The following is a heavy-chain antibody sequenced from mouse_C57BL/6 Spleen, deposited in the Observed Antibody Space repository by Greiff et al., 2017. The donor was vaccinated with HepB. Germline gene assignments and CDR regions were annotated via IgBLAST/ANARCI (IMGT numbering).Heavy chain of an antibody. CDR2: IEPSDSYT. J-gene: IGHJ3*01. CDR3: ARRLYYDYDGFAY. Sequence: VQLQQPGAELVMPGASVKLSCKASGYTFTSYWMHWVKQRPGQGLEWIGEIEPSDSYTNYNQKFKGKSTLTVDKSSSTAYMQLSSLTSEDSAVYYCARRLYYDYDGFAYWGQGTLVTVSA. V-gene: IGHV1-69*01. D-gene: IGHD2-4*01. CDR1: GYTFTSYW.